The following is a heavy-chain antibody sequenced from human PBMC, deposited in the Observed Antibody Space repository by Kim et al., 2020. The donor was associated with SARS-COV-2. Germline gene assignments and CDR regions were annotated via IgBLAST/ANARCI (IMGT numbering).Heavy chain of an antibody. CDR3: ARVGLRGDPYYFDY. J-gene: IGHJ4*02. D-gene: IGHD4-17*01. Sequence: SETLSLTCTVSGGSISSGGYYWSWIRPHPGKGLEWIGYIYYSGSTYYNPSLKSRVTISVDTSKNQFSLKLSSVPAADPAVYYCARVGLRGDPYYFDYWGQGTLGTVSS. V-gene: IGHV4-31*03. CDR2: IYYSGST. CDR1: GGSISSGGYY.